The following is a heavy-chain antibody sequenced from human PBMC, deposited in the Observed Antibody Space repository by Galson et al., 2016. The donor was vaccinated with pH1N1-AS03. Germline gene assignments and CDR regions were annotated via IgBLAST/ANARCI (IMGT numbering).Heavy chain of an antibody. Sequence: SLRLSCAASGFTFPSYAMSWVRQAPGKGLEWVAKINQDGSDKKYANSVKGRFTISRDNAENSLYLQMNSLRSEDTAVYYCATGGTYTSGWILDYWGQGTLVAVSS. J-gene: IGHJ4*02. V-gene: IGHV3-7*03. CDR2: INQDGSDK. CDR3: ATGGTYTSGWILDY. CDR1: GFTFPSYA. D-gene: IGHD6-19*01.